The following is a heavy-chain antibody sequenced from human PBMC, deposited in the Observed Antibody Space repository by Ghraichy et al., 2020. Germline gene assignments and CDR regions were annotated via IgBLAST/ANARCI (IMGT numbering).Heavy chain of an antibody. D-gene: IGHD3-22*01. CDR3: TTGYKSGYYEYYFEH. Sequence: GGSLRLSCAASGFTFSSYAMSWVRQAPGRGPEWVGRIKSKADGGATEYPAPVKGRFIISRDDSRNTLYLQMNSLKTEDTAVYYCTTGYKSGYYEYYFEHWGQGTLVTVSS. J-gene: IGHJ4*02. V-gene: IGHV3-15*01. CDR2: IKSKADGGAT. CDR1: GFTFSSYA.